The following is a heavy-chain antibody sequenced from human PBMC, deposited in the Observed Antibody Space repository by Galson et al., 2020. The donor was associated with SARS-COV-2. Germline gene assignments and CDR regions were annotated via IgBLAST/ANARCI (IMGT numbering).Heavy chain of an antibody. CDR3: ARHPTGFYFDF. CDR1: GGSISTSVDY. D-gene: IGHD6-25*01. J-gene: IGHJ4*02. Sequence: SETLSLTCTVSGGSISTSVDYWGWIRQPPGKGLEWIGSIYYSGVTYYNLSLKSRVTISVDTSKNRLSLKVSSVTATDTAVYYCARHPTGFYFDFWGQGTLVTVSS. V-gene: IGHV4-39*01. CDR2: IYYSGVT.